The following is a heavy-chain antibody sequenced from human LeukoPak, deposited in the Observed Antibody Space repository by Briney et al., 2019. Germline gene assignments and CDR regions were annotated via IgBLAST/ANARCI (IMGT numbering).Heavy chain of an antibody. CDR2: ISAYNGNT. CDR3: ARVENPYSSSWYVTDY. V-gene: IGHV1-18*01. CDR1: GYTFPSYG. Sequence: GAPVKASCKPSGYTFPSYGISWLGQAPGQGLEWMGGISAYNGNTNYAQKLQGRVTMTTDTSTSTAYMELRSLRSDDTAVYYCARVENPYSSSWYVTDYWGQGTLVTVSS. D-gene: IGHD6-13*01. J-gene: IGHJ4*02.